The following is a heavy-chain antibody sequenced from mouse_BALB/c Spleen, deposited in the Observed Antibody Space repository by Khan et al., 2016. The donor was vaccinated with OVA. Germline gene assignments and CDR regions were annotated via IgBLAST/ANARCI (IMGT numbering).Heavy chain of an antibody. CDR2: ISPTSGSP. J-gene: IGHJ2*01. V-gene: IGHV1-7*01. Sequence: VQLQQSGAELAKPGASVKMSCKASGYTFTPYWMHWVQQRPGQGLEWIGYISPTSGSPDYNAKFTDRAPLSADKPSSTAYMQMSSLTSEDSAVYYGTRDRSDYGGQGTTLTVAS. CDR1: GYTFTPYW. CDR3: TRDRSDY.